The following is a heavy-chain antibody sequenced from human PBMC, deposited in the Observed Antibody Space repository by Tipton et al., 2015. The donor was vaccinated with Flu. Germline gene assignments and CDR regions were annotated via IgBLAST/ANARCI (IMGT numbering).Heavy chain of an antibody. Sequence: GSLRLSCTASGFTFSSYWMSWVRQAPGKGLEWVGNIDQDGSQKSYVDSVKGRFTISRDNAKNSLYLQMNSLRAEDTAVYYCAREWSEFYMDVWGKGTTVTVSS. J-gene: IGHJ6*03. V-gene: IGHV3-7*01. CDR1: GFTFSSYW. CDR2: IDQDGSQK. D-gene: IGHD3-3*01. CDR3: AREWSEFYMDV.